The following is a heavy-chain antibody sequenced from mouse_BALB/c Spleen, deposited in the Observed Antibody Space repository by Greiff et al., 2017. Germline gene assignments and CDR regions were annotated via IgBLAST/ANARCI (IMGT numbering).Heavy chain of an antibody. CDR2: ISYDGSN. D-gene: IGHD1-1*01. J-gene: IGHJ3*01. Sequence: EVQLQESGPGLVKPSQSLSLTCSVTGYSITSGYYWNWIRQFPGNKLEWMGYISYDGSNNYNPSLKNRISITRDTSKNQFFLKLNSVTTEDTATYYCARDRDYGSSYPAWFAYWGQGTLVTVSA. CDR3: ARDRDYGSSYPAWFAY. CDR1: GYSITSGYY. V-gene: IGHV3-6*02.